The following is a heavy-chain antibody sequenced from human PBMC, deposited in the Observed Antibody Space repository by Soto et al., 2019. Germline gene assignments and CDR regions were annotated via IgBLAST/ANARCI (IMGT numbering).Heavy chain of an antibody. CDR3: VRATYFSDSSGYTRCLDY. D-gene: IGHD3-22*01. V-gene: IGHV3-72*01. J-gene: IGHJ4*02. CDR1: GFTLGGHY. CDR2: SRDKPQGYST. Sequence: PGGSLRLSCAGSGFTLGGHYIDWVRHAPGKGLEWVGRSRDKPQGYSTAYAASVKGRFTTSRDESKNSAYLQMNSLKTEDTAVYYCVRATYFSDSSGYTRCLDYWGQGTLVTVSS.